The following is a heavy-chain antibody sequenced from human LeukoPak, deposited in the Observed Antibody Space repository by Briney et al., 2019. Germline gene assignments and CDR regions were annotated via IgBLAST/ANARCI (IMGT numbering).Heavy chain of an antibody. J-gene: IGHJ4*02. V-gene: IGHV3-23*01. CDR2: ISGSSGGT. Sequence: PGGSLRLSCAASGFTFSSYAMSWVRQAPGKGLEWVSAISGSSGGTYYADSVKGRFTISRDNSKNTLYLQMNSLRAEDTAVYYCAKTASSGWYRYDYWGQGTLVTVSS. CDR1: GFTFSSYA. D-gene: IGHD6-19*01. CDR3: AKTASSGWYRYDY.